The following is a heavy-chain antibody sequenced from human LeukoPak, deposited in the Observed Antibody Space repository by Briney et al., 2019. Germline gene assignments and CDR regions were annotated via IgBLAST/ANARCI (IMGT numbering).Heavy chain of an antibody. CDR2: ISSSSSYI. V-gene: IGHV3-21*01. CDR3: ARVSSGWTELDY. Sequence: GGSLRLSCAASGFTFSSYSMNWVRQAPGKGLEWASSISSSSSYIYYADSVKGRFTISRDNAKNSLYLQMNSLRAEDAAVYYCARVSSGWTELDYWGQGTLVTVSS. D-gene: IGHD6-19*01. CDR1: GFTFSSYS. J-gene: IGHJ4*02.